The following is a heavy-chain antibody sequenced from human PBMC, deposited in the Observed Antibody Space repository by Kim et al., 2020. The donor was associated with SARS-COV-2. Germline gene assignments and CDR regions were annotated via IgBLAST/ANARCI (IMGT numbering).Heavy chain of an antibody. CDR3: AIGVGASNLGFDY. V-gene: IGHV3-11*06. Sequence: GGSLRLSCAASGFTFSDYYMSWIRQAPGKGLEWVSYISSSSSYTNYADSVKGRFTISRDNAKNSLYLQMNSLRAEDTAVYYCAIGVGASNLGFDYWGQGTLVTVSS. CDR1: GFTFSDYY. D-gene: IGHD1-26*01. CDR2: ISSSSSYT. J-gene: IGHJ4*02.